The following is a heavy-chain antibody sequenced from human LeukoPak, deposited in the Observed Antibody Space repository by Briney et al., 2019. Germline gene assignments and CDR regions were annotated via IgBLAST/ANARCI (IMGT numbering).Heavy chain of an antibody. J-gene: IGHJ4*02. CDR2: IKGDGSVQ. Sequence: PGGSLRLSCVASGFTFSSSWMNWVRQAPGKGLEWVANIKGDGSVQSYVDSVKGRFTISRDNAKNSLFLEMNSLRAEDTAVYYCARELGGGYSYAVDYWGQGTLVTVSS. CDR1: GFTFSSSW. V-gene: IGHV3-7*01. D-gene: IGHD5-18*01. CDR3: ARELGGGYSYAVDY.